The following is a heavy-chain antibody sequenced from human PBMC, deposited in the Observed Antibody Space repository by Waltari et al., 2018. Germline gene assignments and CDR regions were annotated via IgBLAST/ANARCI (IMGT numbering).Heavy chain of an antibody. V-gene: IGHV3-23*01. CDR1: GFTFSNYA. Sequence: EVQLLESWGGLVQPGGSLRLSCAASGFTFSNYAMNWVRQAPGKGLEWVSTISGNTASTYYADSVKGRFTISRDNSKNTLYLQMNSLRADDTAVYYCAKKGSESSKVWFDPWGQGTLVTVSS. CDR3: AKKGSESSKVWFDP. CDR2: ISGNTAST. D-gene: IGHD3-10*01. J-gene: IGHJ5*02.